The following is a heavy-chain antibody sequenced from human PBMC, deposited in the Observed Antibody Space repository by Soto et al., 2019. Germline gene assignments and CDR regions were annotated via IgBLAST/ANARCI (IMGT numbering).Heavy chain of an antibody. CDR2: ISGIGHST. V-gene: IGHV3-23*01. CDR1: GCTFILYS. CDR3: AKRIMATIGHFES. D-gene: IGHD5-12*01. J-gene: IGHJ4*02. Sequence: WWCXRVSCASSGCTFILYSIISFRHAPGKGLELVSAISGIGHSTYYADSVKGRFTISRYNSKNTLYLQMNRLRAEDTAVYYCAKRIMATIGHFESWGQGTLVKVYS.